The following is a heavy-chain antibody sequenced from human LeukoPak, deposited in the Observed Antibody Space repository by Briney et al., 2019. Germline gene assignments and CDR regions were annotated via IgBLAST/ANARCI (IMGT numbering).Heavy chain of an antibody. V-gene: IGHV1-2*06. CDR1: GYTFTGYY. J-gene: IGHJ5*02. CDR3: ARAASWDWFDP. Sequence: ASVKVSCKTSGYTFTGYYMHWVRQAPGQGLEWMGRINPNSGGTNYAQKFQGGVTMTRDTSISTAYMELSRLRSDDTAVYYCARAASWDWFDPWGQGTLVTVSS. D-gene: IGHD2-2*01. CDR2: INPNSGGT.